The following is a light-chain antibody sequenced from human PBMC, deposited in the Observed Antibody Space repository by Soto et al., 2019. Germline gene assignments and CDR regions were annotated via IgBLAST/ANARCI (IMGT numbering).Light chain of an antibody. Sequence: EIVLTQSPATPSLSPGERATLSCRASQSVSSYLAWYQQKPGRAPRLLIYDASNRATGIPARFSGSGSGTDFTLTISSLEPEDFAVYYCQQRSKWPCTFGQGTKVDIK. J-gene: IGKJ1*01. CDR2: DAS. CDR1: QSVSSY. CDR3: QQRSKWPCT. V-gene: IGKV3-11*01.